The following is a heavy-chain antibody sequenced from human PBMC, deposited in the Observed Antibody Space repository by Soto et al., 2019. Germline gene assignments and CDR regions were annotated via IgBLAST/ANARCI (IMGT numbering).Heavy chain of an antibody. CDR3: ARVIGYCISTSCYAGIRFDS. V-gene: IGHV1-69*12. CDR1: GGTFSSYA. Sequence: QVQLVQSGAEVKKPGSSVKVSCKASGGTFSSYAISWERQAPGQGLEWMGGIIPIFGTANYAQKFQGRVTITADESTSTAYMELSSLRSEDTAVYYCARVIGYCISTSCYAGIRFDSWGQGTLVTVSS. CDR2: IIPIFGTA. J-gene: IGHJ5*01. D-gene: IGHD2-2*01.